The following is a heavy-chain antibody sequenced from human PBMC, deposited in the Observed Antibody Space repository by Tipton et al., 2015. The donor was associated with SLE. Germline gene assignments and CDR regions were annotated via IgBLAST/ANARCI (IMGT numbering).Heavy chain of an antibody. CDR1: GGNFKSHA. J-gene: IGHJ6*02. V-gene: IGHV1-69*15. D-gene: IGHD3-3*01. CDR3: AKGVDIWSDTSPYAMDV. CDR2: IIPIFGTA. Sequence: QSGAEVKKPGSSVKVSCKTSGGNFKSHAITWVRQAPGHGLEWMGTIIPIFGTANYAQHFQGRVTITADESTSTAYMELSGLKSEDTAVYYCAKGVDIWSDTSPYAMDVWGQGTTVTVSS.